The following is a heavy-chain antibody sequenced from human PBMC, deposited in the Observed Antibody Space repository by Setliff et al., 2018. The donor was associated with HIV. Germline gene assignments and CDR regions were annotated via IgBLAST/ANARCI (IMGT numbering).Heavy chain of an antibody. CDR1: GFTFSNYW. V-gene: IGHV3-7*03. CDR3: ARESGSYEGPFLYYYYMDV. D-gene: IGHD1-26*01. J-gene: IGHJ6*03. Sequence: QPGGSLRLSCAASGFTFSNYWMDWVRQAPGKGLEWVATIKQDGSEIYYMDSVKGRFTISRDNARTSLYLEMSSLRDEDTAVYLCARESGSYEGPFLYYYYMDVWGKGTTVTVSS. CDR2: IKQDGSEI.